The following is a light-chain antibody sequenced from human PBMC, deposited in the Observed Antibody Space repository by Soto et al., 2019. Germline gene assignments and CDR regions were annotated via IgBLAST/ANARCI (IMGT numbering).Light chain of an antibody. CDR2: DAS. CDR1: QSVSSY. Sequence: EIVLTQSPATLSLSPGERATLSCRASQSVSSYLAWYQQKPGQAPRLLIYDASNRATGIPARFSVSGSGTDLTLPSISLEREDFGAYCCQQRSNWPRVYSFGPGTKPEIQ. V-gene: IGKV3-11*01. J-gene: IGKJ2*01. CDR3: QQRSNWPRVYS.